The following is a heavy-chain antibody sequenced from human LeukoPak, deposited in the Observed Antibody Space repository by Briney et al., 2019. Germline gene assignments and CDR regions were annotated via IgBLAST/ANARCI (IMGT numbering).Heavy chain of an antibody. J-gene: IGHJ4*02. V-gene: IGHV3-30*18. Sequence: SGGSLRLSCTASGFTFSNYGMHWVRQAPGKGLDWVAIISDDGSNKYYADSVQGRVTISRDNSKNTLYLQVNSLRAEDTAVYYCAKGHRYYFDYWGQGTLVTVSS. CDR3: AKGHRYYFDY. CDR1: GFTFSNYG. CDR2: ISDDGSNK.